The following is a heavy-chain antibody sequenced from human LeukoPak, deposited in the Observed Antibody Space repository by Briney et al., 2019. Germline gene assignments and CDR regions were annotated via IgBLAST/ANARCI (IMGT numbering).Heavy chain of an antibody. J-gene: IGHJ6*02. CDR1: GFTFDDYA. D-gene: IGHD2-2*02. CDR3: AKGVVVVPAAIYYGMDV. V-gene: IGHV3-9*01. Sequence: GRSLRLSCAASGFTFDDYAMHWVRQAPGTGLEWVSGISWNSGSIGYADSVKGRFTISRDNAKSSLYLQMNSLRAEDTALYYCAKGVVVVPAAIYYGMDVWGQGTTVTVSS. CDR2: ISWNSGSI.